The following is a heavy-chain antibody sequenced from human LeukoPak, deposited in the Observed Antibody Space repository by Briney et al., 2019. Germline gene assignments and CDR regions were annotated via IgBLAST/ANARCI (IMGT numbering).Heavy chain of an antibody. CDR3: ARSDTHHIHSSSWHFDY. Sequence: SETLSLTCSVSGGSIGTNYWSWIRQVPGKGLGWIGYSSYSGSSNYNPSLKSRVTISVDTSKTQFSLYLNSVTAADTAVYYCARSDTHHIHSSSWHFDYWGQGTLVTVSS. V-gene: IGHV4-59*01. CDR2: SSYSGSS. CDR1: GGSIGTNY. J-gene: IGHJ4*02. D-gene: IGHD6-13*01.